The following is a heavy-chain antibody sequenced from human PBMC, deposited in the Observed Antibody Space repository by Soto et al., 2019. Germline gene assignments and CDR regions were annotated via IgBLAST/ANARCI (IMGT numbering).Heavy chain of an antibody. CDR1: GGSISSSSYY. Sequence: QLQLQESGPGLVKPSETLSLTCTVSGGSISSSSYYWGWIRQPPGKGLEWIGSIYYSGSTYYNPSLKTRVTRTRDTSKSQFPLRLSSVTAADTAVYYCARPRGGSGGSHNCSDPWGQGTLVTVSS. V-gene: IGHV4-39*01. CDR3: ARPRGGSGGSHNCSDP. D-gene: IGHD2-15*01. J-gene: IGHJ5*02. CDR2: IYYSGST.